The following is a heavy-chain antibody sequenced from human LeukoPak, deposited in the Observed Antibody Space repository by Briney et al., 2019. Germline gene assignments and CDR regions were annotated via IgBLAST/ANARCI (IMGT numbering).Heavy chain of an antibody. CDR3: ARGGHHGDYWYFDL. V-gene: IGHV3-7*01. CDR2: IKQDGSEK. CDR1: EFIFSNFW. Sequence: QPGGSLRLSCSASEFIFSNFWMSWVRQAPGKGPEWVANIKQDGSEKYYVDSVRGRFTISRDNAKNSLHLQMDSLRAEDTAVYYCARGGHHGDYWYFDLWGRGTLVTVSS. D-gene: IGHD4-17*01. J-gene: IGHJ2*01.